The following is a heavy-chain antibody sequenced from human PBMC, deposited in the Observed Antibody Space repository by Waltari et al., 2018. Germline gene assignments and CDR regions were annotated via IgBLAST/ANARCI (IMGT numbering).Heavy chain of an antibody. D-gene: IGHD1-26*01. CDR1: GGSISSSSYY. CDR2: IYYSGRT. CDR3: ARDKVGATSAFDI. Sequence: QLQLQESGPGLVKPSETLSLTCTVSGGSISSSSYYWGWIRQPPGKGLEWIGSIYYSGRTYYNPSLKSRVTISVDTSKNQFSLKLSSVTAADTAVYYCARDKVGATSAFDIWGQGTMVTVSS. V-gene: IGHV4-39*07. J-gene: IGHJ3*02.